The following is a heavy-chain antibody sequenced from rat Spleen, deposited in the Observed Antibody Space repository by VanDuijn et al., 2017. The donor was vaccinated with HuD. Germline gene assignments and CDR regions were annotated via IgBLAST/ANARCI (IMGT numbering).Heavy chain of an antibody. CDR1: GFTFSSYG. Sequence: EVQLVESGGGLVQPGRSLKLSCAASGFTFSSYGMHWIRQAPTKGLEWVASISYDGSSTYYRDSVKGRFTVSRDNTKRTQYLQMDSLRSEDTATYYCTNTYYGYWFAYWGQGTLVTVSS. CDR3: TNTYYGYWFAY. CDR2: ISYDGSST. V-gene: IGHV5-19*01. D-gene: IGHD1-9*01. J-gene: IGHJ3*01.